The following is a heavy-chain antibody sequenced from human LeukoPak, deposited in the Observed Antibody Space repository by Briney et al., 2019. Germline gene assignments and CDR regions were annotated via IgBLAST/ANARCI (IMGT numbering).Heavy chain of an antibody. J-gene: IGHJ5*02. CDR2: IYYRGTT. CDR3: AREYRYDFWSGYPGRFDP. CDR1: GASISSGDYY. D-gene: IGHD3-3*01. V-gene: IGHV4-30-4*08. Sequence: KASQTLSLTCTVSGASISSGDYYWSWIRQPPGKGLEWIGYIYYRGTTYYNPSLKSRVTISVDTSKNQFSLKLSSVTAADTAVYYCAREYRYDFWSGYPGRFDPWGQGTLVPVSS.